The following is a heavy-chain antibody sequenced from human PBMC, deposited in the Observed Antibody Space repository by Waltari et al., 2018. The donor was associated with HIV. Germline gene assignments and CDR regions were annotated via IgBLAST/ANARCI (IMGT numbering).Heavy chain of an antibody. J-gene: IGHJ4*02. CDR2: INPTGGST. D-gene: IGHD2-15*01. Sequence: QVQLVQSGAEVKKPGASVKVSCKASGYTFTSYFMPWVRQAPGQGPEWMGVINPTGGSTSYAQKFQGRITMTRDTSTSTVYMELSSLTSDDTAVYYCARDLRGFISGPDEGYWGQGTLVTVSS. V-gene: IGHV1-46*01. CDR3: ARDLRGFISGPDEGY. CDR1: GYTFTSYF.